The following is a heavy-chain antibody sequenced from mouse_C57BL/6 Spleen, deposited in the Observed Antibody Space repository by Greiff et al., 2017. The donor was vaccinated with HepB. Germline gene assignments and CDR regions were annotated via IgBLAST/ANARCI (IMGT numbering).Heavy chain of an antibody. CDR1: GFTFSSYG. J-gene: IGHJ1*03. CDR2: ISSGGSYT. V-gene: IGHV5-6*01. Sequence: EVQLVESGGDLVKPGGSLKLSCAASGFTFSSYGMSWVRQTPDKRLEWVATISSGGSYTYYPDSVKGRFTISRDNAKNTLYLQMSSLKAEDSAMYYCARHITTGVAPDWYIDVWGTVTTVTVSS. CDR3: ARHITTGVAPDWYIDV. D-gene: IGHD1-1*01.